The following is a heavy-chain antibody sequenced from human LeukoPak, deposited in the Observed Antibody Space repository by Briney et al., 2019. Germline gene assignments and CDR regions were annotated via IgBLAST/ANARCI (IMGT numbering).Heavy chain of an antibody. Sequence: GGSLRLSCAASGCTFSSYAMSWVRQAPGKGLEWVSTISGSGGSTYADSVKGRFTISRDNSKNTLYLQMNNLRAEDTAVYYCAKIGAGYNWSPFDYWGQGTLVTVSS. CDR3: AKIGAGYNWSPFDY. V-gene: IGHV3-23*01. CDR1: GCTFSSYA. CDR2: ISGSGGST. J-gene: IGHJ4*02. D-gene: IGHD5-12*01.